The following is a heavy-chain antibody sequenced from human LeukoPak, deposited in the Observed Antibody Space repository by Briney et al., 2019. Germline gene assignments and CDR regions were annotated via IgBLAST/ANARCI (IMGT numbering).Heavy chain of an antibody. V-gene: IGHV5-51*01. D-gene: IGHD2-2*01. J-gene: IGHJ4*02. CDR1: GYSFTSYW. Sequence: GESLKISCKGPGYSFTSYWIGWVRQMPGKGLEWMGIIYPGDSDTRYSPSFQGQVTISADKSISTAYLQWSSLKASDTAMYYCARRYCSSTRCYFQLDYWGQGTLVTVSS. CDR3: ARRYCSSTRCYFQLDY. CDR2: IYPGDSDT.